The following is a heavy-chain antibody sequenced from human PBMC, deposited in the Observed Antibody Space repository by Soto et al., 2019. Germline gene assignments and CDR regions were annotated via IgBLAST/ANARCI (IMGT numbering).Heavy chain of an antibody. D-gene: IGHD6-13*01. CDR1: GFIVSNNY. J-gene: IGHJ4*02. CDR3: ARDRAGQLLNY. Sequence: GGSLRLSCAASGFIVSNNYMSWVRQAPGKGLEWVSVIYSGGSTYYADSVKGRFTISRDNSKNTVYLQMNSLRAEDTAVYYCARDRAGQLLNYWGQGTQVTVSS. CDR2: IYSGGST. V-gene: IGHV3-53*01.